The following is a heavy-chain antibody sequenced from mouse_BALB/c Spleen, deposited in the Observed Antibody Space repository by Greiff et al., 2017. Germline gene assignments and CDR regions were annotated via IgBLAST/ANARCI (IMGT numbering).Heavy chain of an antibody. CDR2: IYPYNGGT. CDR1: GYTFTDYN. Sequence: VHVKQSGPELVKPGASVKISCKASGYTFTDYNMHWVKQSHGKSLEWIGYIYPYNGGTGYNQKFKSKATLTVDNSSSTAYMELRSLTSEDSAVYYCARHYRYSYYYAMDYWGQGTSVTVSS. D-gene: IGHD2-14*01. J-gene: IGHJ4*01. V-gene: IGHV1S29*02. CDR3: ARHYRYSYYYAMDY.